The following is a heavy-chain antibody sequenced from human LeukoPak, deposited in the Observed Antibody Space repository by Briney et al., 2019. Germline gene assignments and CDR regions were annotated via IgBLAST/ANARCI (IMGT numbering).Heavy chain of an antibody. D-gene: IGHD6-13*01. CDR1: GGSFSGYY. CDR3: ARLPALRIAAAKYYYYYMDV. J-gene: IGHJ6*03. CDR2: INHSGST. V-gene: IGHV4-34*01. Sequence: SSETLSLTCAVYGGSFSGYYWSWIRQPPGKGLEWIGEINHSGSTNYNPSLKSRVTISVDTSKNQFSLKLSSVTAADTAVYYCARLPALRIAAAKYYYYYMDVWGKGTTVTISS.